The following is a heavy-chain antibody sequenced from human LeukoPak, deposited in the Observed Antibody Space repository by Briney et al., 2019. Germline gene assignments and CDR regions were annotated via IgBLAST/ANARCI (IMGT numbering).Heavy chain of an antibody. Sequence: SETLSLTCAAYGGSFSGYYWSWIRQPPGKGLEWIGEINHSGSTNYNPSLKSRVTMSVDTSKNQFSLKLSSVTAADTAVYYCARFEYSSGWYDRTYFDYWGQGTLVTVSS. D-gene: IGHD6-19*01. CDR3: ARFEYSSGWYDRTYFDY. CDR2: INHSGST. CDR1: GGSFSGYY. J-gene: IGHJ4*02. V-gene: IGHV4-34*01.